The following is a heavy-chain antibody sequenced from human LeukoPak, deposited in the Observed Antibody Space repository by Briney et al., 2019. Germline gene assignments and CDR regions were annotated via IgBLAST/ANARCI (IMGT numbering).Heavy chain of an antibody. CDR3: ARDGVADDAFDI. Sequence: GGSLRLSCAASGFTFSSYSMNWVRQAPGEGLEWVSSISSSSSYINYADSVKGRFTISRDNAKNSLYLQMNSLRAEDTAVYYCARDGVADDAFDIWGQGTMVTVSS. J-gene: IGHJ3*02. V-gene: IGHV3-21*04. CDR1: GFTFSSYS. D-gene: IGHD2-15*01. CDR2: ISSSSSYI.